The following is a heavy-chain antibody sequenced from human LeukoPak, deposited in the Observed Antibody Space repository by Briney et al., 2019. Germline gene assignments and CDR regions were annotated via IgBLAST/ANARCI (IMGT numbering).Heavy chain of an antibody. J-gene: IGHJ3*02. CDR1: GYTLTELS. D-gene: IGHD3-22*01. CDR3: AGDSSGWDAFDI. V-gene: IGHV1-24*01. Sequence: ASVKVSCKVSGYTLTELSMHWVRQAPGKGLEWMGGFDPEDGETIYAQKFQGRVTMTEDTSTDTAYMELSSLRSEDTAVYYCAGDSSGWDAFDIWGQGTMVTVSS. CDR2: FDPEDGET.